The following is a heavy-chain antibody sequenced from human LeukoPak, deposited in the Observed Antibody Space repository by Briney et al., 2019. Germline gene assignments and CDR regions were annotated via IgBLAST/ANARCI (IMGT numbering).Heavy chain of an antibody. J-gene: IGHJ4*02. V-gene: IGHV4-34*01. CDR2: ANHSGSI. CDR1: GGSFSTYY. D-gene: IGHD5-24*01. Sequence: PSETLSLTCAVSGGSFSTYYWRWIRQPPGKGLEGIGEANHSGSINYSPSLMSRVTMSVATTMNHLTLKLRSVTAADTAVYCCTANPHRDGPLNYWGQGTLVTVSS. CDR3: TANPHRDGPLNY.